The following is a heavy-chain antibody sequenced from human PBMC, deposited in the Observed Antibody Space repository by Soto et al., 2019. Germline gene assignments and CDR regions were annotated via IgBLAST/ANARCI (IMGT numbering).Heavy chain of an antibody. D-gene: IGHD1-7*01. CDR3: AAKGITGTNWFDP. V-gene: IGHV4-34*01. Sequence: SETLSLTCAVYGGSFSGYYWSWIRQPPGKGLEWIGEINHSGSTNYNPSLKSRVTISVDTPKNQFSLKLSSVTAADTAVYYCAAKGITGTNWFDPWGQGTLVTVSS. CDR2: INHSGST. J-gene: IGHJ5*02. CDR1: GGSFSGYY.